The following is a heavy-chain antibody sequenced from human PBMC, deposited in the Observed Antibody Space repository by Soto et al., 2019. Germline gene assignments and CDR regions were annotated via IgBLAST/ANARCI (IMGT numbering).Heavy chain of an antibody. Sequence: KPSETLSLTCSVSGASISAYYWSWIRRPPGKGLEWVGYISDNGSTNYNSSLKSRVIISLDTSKNQFSLQLSSVTAADTALYYCAKMRGNYFDYWGQGTLVTVSS. CDR2: ISDNGST. CDR3: AKMRGNYFDY. V-gene: IGHV4-59*01. CDR1: GASISAYY. J-gene: IGHJ4*02.